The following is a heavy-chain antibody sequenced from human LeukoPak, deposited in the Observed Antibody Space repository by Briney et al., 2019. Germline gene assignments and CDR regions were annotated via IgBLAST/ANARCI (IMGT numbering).Heavy chain of an antibody. CDR2: IYSDNT. D-gene: IGHD4/OR15-4a*01. V-gene: IGHV3-53*01. CDR3: ARRAGAYSHPYDY. Sequence: GGSLGLSCAASGFTFSSCSMNWVRQAPGKGLEWVSFIYSDNTHYSDSVKGRFTISRDNSKNTLYLQMNSLRAEDTAVYYCARRAGAYSHPYDYWGQGTLVTVSS. J-gene: IGHJ4*02. CDR1: GFTFSSCS.